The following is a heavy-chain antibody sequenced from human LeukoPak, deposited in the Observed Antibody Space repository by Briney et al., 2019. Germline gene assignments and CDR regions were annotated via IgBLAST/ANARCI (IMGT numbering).Heavy chain of an antibody. CDR1: GFTFSSYA. D-gene: IGHD3-10*01. CDR3: AKDQALWFGELLIPDY. Sequence: GGSLRLSCAASGFTFSSYAMSWVRQAPGKGLEWVSAISGSGGSTYYADSVKGRFTISRNNSKNTLYLQMNSLRAEDTAVYYCAKDQALWFGELLIPDYWGQGTLVTVSS. J-gene: IGHJ4*02. CDR2: ISGSGGST. V-gene: IGHV3-23*01.